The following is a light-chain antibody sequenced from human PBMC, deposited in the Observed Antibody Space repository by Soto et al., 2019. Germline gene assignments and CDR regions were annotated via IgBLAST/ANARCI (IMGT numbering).Light chain of an antibody. Sequence: EIVMTQSPAYLSVSPGESVTLSCRASQSVASNLAWYQQKPGQAPRLLIYGTSTRATGVPARFSGSGSGTDFTLTISSLQAADFAVYHCQHYNNWPITFGQGTRLEIK. J-gene: IGKJ5*01. V-gene: IGKV3-15*01. CDR2: GTS. CDR3: QHYNNWPIT. CDR1: QSVASN.